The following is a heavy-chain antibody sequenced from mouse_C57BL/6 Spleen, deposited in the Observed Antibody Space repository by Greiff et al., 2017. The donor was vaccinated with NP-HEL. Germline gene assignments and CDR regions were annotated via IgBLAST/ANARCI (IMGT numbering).Heavy chain of an antibody. V-gene: IGHV1-81*01. CDR3: ARGGDYGSGLDY. CDR2: IYPRSGNT. J-gene: IGHJ2*01. D-gene: IGHD1-1*01. Sequence: QVQLQQSGAELARPGASVKLSCKASGYTFTSYGISWVKQRTGQGLEWIGEIYPRSGNTYYNEKFKGKATLTADKSSSTAYMELRSLTSEDSAVYFCARGGDYGSGLDYWGQGTTLTVSS. CDR1: GYTFTSYG.